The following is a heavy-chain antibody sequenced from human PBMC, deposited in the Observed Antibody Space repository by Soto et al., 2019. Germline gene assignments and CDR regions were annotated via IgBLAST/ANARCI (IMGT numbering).Heavy chain of an antibody. CDR1: GGTFSSYA. D-gene: IGHD3-3*01. CDR2: IIPIFGTA. V-gene: IGHV1-69*01. Sequence: QVQLVQSGAEVKKPGSSVNVSCKASGGTFSSYAISWVRQAPGQGLEWMGGIIPIFGTANYAQKFQGRVTITADESTSTAYMELSSLRSEDTAVYYCARNLRFLEWLEGYYGMDVWGQGTTVTVSS. CDR3: ARNLRFLEWLEGYYGMDV. J-gene: IGHJ6*02.